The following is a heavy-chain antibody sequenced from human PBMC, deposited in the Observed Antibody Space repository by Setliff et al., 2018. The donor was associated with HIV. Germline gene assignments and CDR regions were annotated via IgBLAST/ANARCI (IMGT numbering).Heavy chain of an antibody. CDR1: GDSISSYY. CDR2: IYTSGST. CDR3: AGHANYDFWSGYWGYYFDY. V-gene: IGHV4-4*09. Sequence: ASETLSLTCTVSGDSISSYYWSWIRQPPGKGLEWIGYIYTSGSTNYNPSLKTRVTISIDTSKKQVSLKLSSVTAADTAVYYCAGHANYDFWSGYWGYYFDYWGQGTLVTVSS. D-gene: IGHD3-3*01. J-gene: IGHJ4*02.